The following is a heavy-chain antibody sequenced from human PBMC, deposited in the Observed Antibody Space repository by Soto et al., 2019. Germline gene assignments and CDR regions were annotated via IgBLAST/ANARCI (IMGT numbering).Heavy chain of an antibody. CDR1: GFTFSSYA. V-gene: IGHV3-30-3*01. Sequence: GGSLRLSCAASGFTFSSYAMHWVRQAPGKGLEWVAVISYDGSNKYYADSVKGRFTISRDNSKNTLYLQMNSLRAEDTAVYYCARAPDPFWSGYYLRYWGQGTLVTVSS. J-gene: IGHJ4*02. D-gene: IGHD3-3*01. CDR2: ISYDGSNK. CDR3: ARAPDPFWSGYYLRY.